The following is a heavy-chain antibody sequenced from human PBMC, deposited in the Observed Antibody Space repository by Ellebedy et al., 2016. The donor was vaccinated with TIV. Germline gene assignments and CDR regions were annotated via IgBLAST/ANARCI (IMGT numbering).Heavy chain of an antibody. Sequence: MPSETLSLTCNVSGDSLNGYYWTWIRQPPGQGLEWIGYIHHSGNTHIHPSLKSRVTLSLDTSKNQFSLDLSSVTAADTATYYCARDLGRYGMDVWGQGTLVTVSS. J-gene: IGHJ4*02. CDR2: IHHSGNT. CDR3: ARDLGRYGMDV. V-gene: IGHV4-59*01. D-gene: IGHD3/OR15-3a*01. CDR1: GDSLNGYY.